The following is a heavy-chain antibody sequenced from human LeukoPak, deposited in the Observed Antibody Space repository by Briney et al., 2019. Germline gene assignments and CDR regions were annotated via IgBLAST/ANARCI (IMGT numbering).Heavy chain of an antibody. CDR3: AREIYDSSGCYFDY. J-gene: IGHJ4*02. CDR1: GFTFSSYS. V-gene: IGHV3-48*04. CDR2: ISSSSSTI. D-gene: IGHD3-22*01. Sequence: GGSLRLSCAASGFTFSSYSMNWVRQAPGKGLGWVSYISSSSSTIYYADSVKGRFTISRDNAKNSLYLQMNSLRAEDTAVYYCAREIYDSSGCYFDYWGQGTLVTVSS.